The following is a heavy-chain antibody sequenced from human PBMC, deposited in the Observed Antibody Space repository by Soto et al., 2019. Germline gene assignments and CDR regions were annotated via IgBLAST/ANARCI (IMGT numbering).Heavy chain of an antibody. J-gene: IGHJ4*02. D-gene: IGHD2-15*01. V-gene: IGHV4-30-2*06. Sequence: SETLSLPCSASGVTRGYGGYSWRWIRQSPGKGLEWVGYISAIETTSSNPSFKSRLSYYIERHRNPFSLSLRSMTAANKAVYYCARGGGYDSFDFWGQGIQVTVSS. CDR3: ARGGGYDSFDF. CDR2: ISAIETT. CDR1: GVTRGYGGYS.